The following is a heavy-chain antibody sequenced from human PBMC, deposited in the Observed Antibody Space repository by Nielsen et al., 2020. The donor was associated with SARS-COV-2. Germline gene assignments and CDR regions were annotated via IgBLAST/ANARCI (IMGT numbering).Heavy chain of an antibody. Sequence: GESLKISCAASGFTVSHNYMSWVRQAPGKRLEWVSVIDVGGDTDYTDSVKGRFTLSRDNYKSKLYLQMNSLRAEDTAVYYCGTERGYYGMDVWGQGTTVTVSS. J-gene: IGHJ6*02. V-gene: IGHV3-53*01. D-gene: IGHD3-10*01. CDR2: IDVGGDT. CDR1: GFTVSHNY. CDR3: GTERGYYGMDV.